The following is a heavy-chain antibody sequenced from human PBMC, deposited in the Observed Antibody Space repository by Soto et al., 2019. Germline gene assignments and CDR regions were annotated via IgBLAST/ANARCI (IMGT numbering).Heavy chain of an antibody. CDR1: GGSVNSGSYY. CDR2: VYYSGTT. V-gene: IGHV4-61*01. J-gene: IGHJ4*02. Sequence: QVQLQESGPGLVKPSETLSLTCTVSGGSVNSGSYYWSWIRQPPGKGLEWIGYVYYSGTTNYIPSLKSRLSMSVDTSTNQFSLKLNSVTAADTAVYYCARDYCGNGLRFDYWGQGTLVTVTS. CDR3: ARDYCGNGLRFDY. D-gene: IGHD2-21*01.